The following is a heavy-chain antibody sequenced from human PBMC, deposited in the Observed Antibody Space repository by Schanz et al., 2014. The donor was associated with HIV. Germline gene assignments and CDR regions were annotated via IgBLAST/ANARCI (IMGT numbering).Heavy chain of an antibody. D-gene: IGHD6-19*01. J-gene: IGHJ4*02. V-gene: IGHV4-4*07. Sequence: QVQLQESGPGLVKPSETLSLTCNVSGDSISNYYWTWIRQPAGRGLEWIGRVYSGGSSNYNPSLRSRVTMSVETSKNQFSLSLSSVTAADTAVYYCARILLSSSGWYGGDYWGQGTLVIVSS. CDR2: VYSGGSS. CDR1: GDSISNYY. CDR3: ARILLSSSGWYGGDY.